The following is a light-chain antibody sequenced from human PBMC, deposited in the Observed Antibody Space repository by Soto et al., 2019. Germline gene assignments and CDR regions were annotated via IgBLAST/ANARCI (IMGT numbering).Light chain of an antibody. CDR1: QDISTS. CDR2: DAS. Sequence: DIPLTQSPSSLSASIGDSVTITCQASQDISTSLNWYHRRPGKAPKLLITDASTLQTGGPPRFRGSGAGTDFSVTISRLQPEDFGEYYCQQYENVPTFGQGTKVKIK. CDR3: QQYENVPT. J-gene: IGKJ2*01. V-gene: IGKV1-33*01.